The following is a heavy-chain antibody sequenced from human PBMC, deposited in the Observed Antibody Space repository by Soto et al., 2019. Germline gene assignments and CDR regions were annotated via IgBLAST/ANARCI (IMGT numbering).Heavy chain of an antibody. CDR3: ARCLGPIVVVPAANPGATGYCYGMDV. J-gene: IGHJ6*02. CDR2: INPSGGST. V-gene: IGHV1-46*01. D-gene: IGHD2-2*01. Sequence: ASVKVSCKASGYTFTSYYMHWVRQAPGQGLEWMGIINPSGGSTSYAQKFQGRVTMTRDTSTSTVYMELSSLRSEDTAVYYCARCLGPIVVVPAANPGATGYCYGMDVWGQGTTVTVSS. CDR1: GYTFTSYY.